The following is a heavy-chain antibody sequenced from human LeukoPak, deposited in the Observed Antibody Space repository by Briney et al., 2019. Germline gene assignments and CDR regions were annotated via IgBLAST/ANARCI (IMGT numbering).Heavy chain of an antibody. Sequence: GGSLRLSCAASGFTFSSHGMSWVRQAPGKGLEWVSTISGSGDYTYYADSVKGRFTISRDNSKNTLYLQMNNLRADDTAVYYCAKARYDGEVMIAATDYWGQGTLVTVSS. CDR2: ISGSGDYT. V-gene: IGHV3-23*01. D-gene: IGHD2-15*01. CDR1: GFTFSSHG. CDR3: AKARYDGEVMIAATDY. J-gene: IGHJ4*02.